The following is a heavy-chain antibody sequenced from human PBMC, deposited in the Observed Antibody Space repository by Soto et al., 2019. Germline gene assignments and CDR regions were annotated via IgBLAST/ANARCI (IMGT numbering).Heavy chain of an antibody. CDR3: ARDNDRLQLGRNYYYVLEV. CDR2: IIPLFRTP. Sequence: QVQLVQSGAEMKEPGSSVKVSCKTSGGTFSSSAISWLRQAPGQGLEWMGGIIPLFRTPDYAQKFQGRVTIAANESTSTAYKELSSLRSEDTAVYYCARDNDRLQLGRNYYYVLEVWGQGTTIAVSS. J-gene: IGHJ6*02. D-gene: IGHD4-4*01. V-gene: IGHV1-69*12. CDR1: GGTFSSSA.